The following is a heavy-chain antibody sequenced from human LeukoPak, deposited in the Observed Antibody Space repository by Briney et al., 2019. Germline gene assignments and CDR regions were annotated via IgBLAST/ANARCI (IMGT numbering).Heavy chain of an antibody. CDR2: ISGRGSST. V-gene: IGHV3-23*01. D-gene: IGHD3-3*01. CDR3: AKDKAGEGLFDY. Sequence: PGGSLRLSCAASGFTFSSYAMNWVRQAPGKGLEWVSGISGRGSSTYYADSVKARFTISRDNSKNTLYLQMNSLRAEDTAVYSCAKDKAGEGLFDYWGQGTLVTVSS. CDR1: GFTFSSYA. J-gene: IGHJ4*02.